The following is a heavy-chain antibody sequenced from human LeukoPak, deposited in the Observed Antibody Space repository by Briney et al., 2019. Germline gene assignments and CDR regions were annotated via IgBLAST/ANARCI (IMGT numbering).Heavy chain of an antibody. CDR1: GGSISSYY. J-gene: IGHJ4*02. CDR2: IYYSGST. V-gene: IGHV4-59*12. CDR3: AREGGGYSYGFN. D-gene: IGHD5-18*01. Sequence: SETLSLTCTVSGGSISSYYWSWIRQPPGKGLEWIGSIYYSGSTYYNPSLKSRVTISVDTSKNQFSLKLSSVTAADTAVYYCAREGGGYSYGFNWGQGTLVTVSS.